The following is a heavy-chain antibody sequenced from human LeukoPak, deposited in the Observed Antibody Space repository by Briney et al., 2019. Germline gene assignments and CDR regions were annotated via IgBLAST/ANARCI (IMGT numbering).Heavy chain of an antibody. CDR3: ARDLITIFGVATGGLDY. Sequence: GGSLRLSCAASGFTFSSYEMNWVRQAPGKGLEWGSYISSSGSTIYYADSVKGRFTISRDNAKNSLYLQMNSLRAEDTAVYYCARDLITIFGVATGGLDYWGQGTLVTVSS. CDR1: GFTFSSYE. J-gene: IGHJ4*02. V-gene: IGHV3-48*03. D-gene: IGHD3-3*01. CDR2: ISSSGSTI.